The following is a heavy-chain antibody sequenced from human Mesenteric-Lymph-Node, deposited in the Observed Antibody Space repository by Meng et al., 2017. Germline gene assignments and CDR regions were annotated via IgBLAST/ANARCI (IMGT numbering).Heavy chain of an antibody. J-gene: IGHJ2*01. V-gene: IGHV4-34*01. CDR3: ARGRTSGWYWYFDL. CDR1: GGSFSGYY. CDR2: INHSGST. D-gene: IGHD6-19*01. Sequence: QVQLQQWGAGLLKPSETLSPTCAVYGGSFSGYYWSWIRQPPGKGLEWIGEINHSGSTNYNPSLKSRVTISVDTSKNQFSLKLSSVTAADTAVYYCARGRTSGWYWYFDLWGRGTLVTVSS.